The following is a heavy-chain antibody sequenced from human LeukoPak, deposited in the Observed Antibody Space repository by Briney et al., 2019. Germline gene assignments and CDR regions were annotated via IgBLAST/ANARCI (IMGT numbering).Heavy chain of an antibody. D-gene: IGHD6-19*01. CDR2: INPNSGGT. J-gene: IGHJ4*02. CDR3: AKEGSSGWVPNY. Sequence: GASVKVSCKASGYTFTSYGISWVRQAPGQGLEWMGWINPNSGGTNYAQKFQGRVTMTRDTSISTVYMELSRLKSDDTAVYYCAKEGSSGWVPNYWGQGTLVTVSS. V-gene: IGHV1-2*02. CDR1: GYTFTSYG.